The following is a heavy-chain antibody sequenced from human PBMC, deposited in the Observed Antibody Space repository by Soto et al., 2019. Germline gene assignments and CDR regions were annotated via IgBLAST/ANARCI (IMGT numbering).Heavy chain of an antibody. CDR2: IYYSKST. J-gene: IGHJ5*02. V-gene: IGHV4-31*03. CDR1: GGSISSGGYY. Sequence: TSETLSLTCTVSGGSISSGGYYWSWIRQHPGKGLEWIGYIYYSKSTYYNPSLKSRVTISLDTSKNQFSLKLTSATAADTAVYYCARSVFPWGQGTLVTVSS. CDR3: ARSVFP.